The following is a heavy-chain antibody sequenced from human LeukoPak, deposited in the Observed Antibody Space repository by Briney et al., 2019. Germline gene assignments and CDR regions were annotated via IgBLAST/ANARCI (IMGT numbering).Heavy chain of an antibody. D-gene: IGHD2-15*01. CDR1: GFTFSSYG. J-gene: IGHJ6*04. V-gene: IGHV3-30*18. CDR2: ISYDGSNR. CDR3: AKVASAGDGYYYYGMDV. Sequence: GRSLTLSCAASGFTFSSYGTHCARQPPGKWLEWVAVISYDGSNRYYADSVKGRFTISRDNSKNTLYLQMNRLRAEDTAVYYCAKVASAGDGYYYYGMDVWGKGTTVTVSS.